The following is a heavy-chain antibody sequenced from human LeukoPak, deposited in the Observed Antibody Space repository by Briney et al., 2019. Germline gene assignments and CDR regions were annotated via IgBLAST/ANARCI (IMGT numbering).Heavy chain of an antibody. J-gene: IGHJ6*04. CDR3: AREPLIRFLKWFSLDV. CDR2: INWDGGST. V-gene: IGHV3-20*04. CDR1: GFTFDDYG. D-gene: IGHD3-3*01. Sequence: PGGSLRLSCAASGFTFDDYGMSWGRQAPGKGVELVSGINWDGGSTGYADSVKGGVTIPRDNAKHSLYMQMNRLRGEDTALYYCAREPLIRFLKWFSLDVWGKGTTVTVSS.